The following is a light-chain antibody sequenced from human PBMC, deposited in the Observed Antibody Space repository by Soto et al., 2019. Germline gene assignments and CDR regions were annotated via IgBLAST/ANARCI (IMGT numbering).Light chain of an antibody. V-gene: IGKV3-20*01. CDR3: QQYGSSLYT. CDR2: GAS. Sequence: EIVLTQSPGTLSLSPGERATLSCRASQSVSSSYLAWYQQKPGQAPRLLIYGASSRATSIPDRFSGSGSGTDFTLTISRLEPEDFAVDYCQQYGSSLYTFGQGTELEIK. CDR1: QSVSSSY. J-gene: IGKJ2*01.